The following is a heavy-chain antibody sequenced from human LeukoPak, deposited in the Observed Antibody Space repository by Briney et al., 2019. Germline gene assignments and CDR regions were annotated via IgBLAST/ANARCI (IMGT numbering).Heavy chain of an antibody. CDR3: AIGPDTAMGGGY. D-gene: IGHD5-18*01. CDR1: GFTFSSYS. CDR2: ISYDGSNK. J-gene: IGHJ4*02. Sequence: GGSLRLSCAASGFTFSSYSMNWVRQAPGKGLEWVAVISYDGSNKYYADSVKGRFTISRDNAKNSLYLQMNSLRSEDTAVYYCAIGPDTAMGGGYWGQGTLVTVSS. V-gene: IGHV3-30*03.